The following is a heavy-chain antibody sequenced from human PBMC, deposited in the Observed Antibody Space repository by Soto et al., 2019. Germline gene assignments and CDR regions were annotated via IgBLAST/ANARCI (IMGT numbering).Heavy chain of an antibody. CDR3: ARDSAVDWPGAFDI. V-gene: IGHV1-2*04. Sequence: GASVKVSCKASGYTFTSCYMHWVRQAPGQGLEWMGWIYPNSGGTNYAQKFQGWVTMTRDTSISTAYMELSRLRSDDTAVYYCARDSAVDWPGAFDIWGQGTMVTVSS. CDR2: IYPNSGGT. D-gene: IGHD2-21*01. CDR1: GYTFTSCY. J-gene: IGHJ3*02.